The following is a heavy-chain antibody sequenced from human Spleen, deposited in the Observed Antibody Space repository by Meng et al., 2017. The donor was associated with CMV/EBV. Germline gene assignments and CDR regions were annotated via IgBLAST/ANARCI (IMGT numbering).Heavy chain of an antibody. CDR3: ARDDGSGNVYDFYYGMDV. J-gene: IGHJ6*02. D-gene: IGHD3-10*01. Sequence: GESLKISCAASGFDFSAYSLNWVRQAPGKGLEWVAFISRSTHYNYYADSVKARFTISRDTAKNSVYLQMNSLRAEDTAVYYCARDDGSGNVYDFYYGMDVWGQGTTVPSP. CDR1: GFDFSAYS. CDR2: ISRSTHYN. V-gene: IGHV3-21*01.